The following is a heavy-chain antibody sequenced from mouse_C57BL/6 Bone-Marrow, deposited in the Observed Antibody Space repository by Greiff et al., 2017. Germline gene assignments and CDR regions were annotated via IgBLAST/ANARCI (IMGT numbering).Heavy chain of an antibody. Sequence: QVQLKQSGPELVKPGASVKISCKASGYSFTSYYIHWVKQRPGQGLEWIGWIYPGSGNTKYNEKFKGKATLTADTSSSTAYMQLSSLTSGDSAVYCCAREGYGSHFDYWGQGTTLTVSS. D-gene: IGHD1-1*01. V-gene: IGHV1-66*01. J-gene: IGHJ2*01. CDR3: AREGYGSHFDY. CDR2: IYPGSGNT. CDR1: GYSFTSYY.